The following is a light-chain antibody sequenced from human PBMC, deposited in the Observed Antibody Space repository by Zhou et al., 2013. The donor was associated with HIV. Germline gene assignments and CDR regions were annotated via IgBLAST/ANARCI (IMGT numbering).Light chain of an antibody. V-gene: IGKV1-27*01. CDR3: QQYNSYSAWT. CDR2: GAS. Sequence: DIQMTQSPSSLSASVGDRVTITCRASQAISNFLAWYQQKPGKVPKLLIYGASTLETGVPPRFSGSGSGTDFTLTISSLQPDDFATYYCQQYNSYSAWTFGQGTKVEIK. CDR1: QAISNF. J-gene: IGKJ1*01.